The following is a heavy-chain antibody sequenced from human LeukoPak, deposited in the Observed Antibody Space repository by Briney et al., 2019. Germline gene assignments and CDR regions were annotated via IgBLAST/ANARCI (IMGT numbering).Heavy chain of an antibody. D-gene: IGHD5-12*01. CDR3: AGLPSGYDFGPDFDY. V-gene: IGHV3-30-3*01. Sequence: GRSLRLSCAASGFTFSSYAMHWVRQAPGKGLEWVAVISYDGSNKYYADSVKGRFTISRDNSKNTLYLQMNSLRAEDTAVYYCAGLPSGYDFGPDFDYWGQGTLVTVSS. J-gene: IGHJ4*02. CDR1: GFTFSSYA. CDR2: ISYDGSNK.